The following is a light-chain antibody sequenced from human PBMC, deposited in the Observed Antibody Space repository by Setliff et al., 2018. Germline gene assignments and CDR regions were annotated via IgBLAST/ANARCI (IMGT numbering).Light chain of an antibody. Sequence: QSALTHPPSVSGAPGQRVSISCTGIGAGFTVHWYQQLSTTAPKLLISHNNNRPSGVPDRFSGSRSGTSASLVITGLQAEDEADYYCQSYAGGLGGYVFGGGTKGTVL. J-gene: IGLJ1*01. CDR2: HNN. CDR3: QSYAGGLGGYV. V-gene: IGLV1-40*01. CDR1: GAGFT.